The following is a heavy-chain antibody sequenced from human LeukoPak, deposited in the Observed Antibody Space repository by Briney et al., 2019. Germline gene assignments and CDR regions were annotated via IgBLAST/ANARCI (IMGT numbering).Heavy chain of an antibody. J-gene: IGHJ5*02. D-gene: IGHD6-6*01. CDR1: GGSISSYY. Sequence: PSETLSLTCTVSGGSISSYYWSWIRQPPGKGLEWIGYIYYSGSTNYNPSLKSRVTISVDTSKNQFSLKLSSVTVADTAVYYCARDLADESGKYSSSSSDWFDPWGQGTLVTVSS. V-gene: IGHV4-59*01. CDR2: IYYSGST. CDR3: ARDLADESGKYSSSSSDWFDP.